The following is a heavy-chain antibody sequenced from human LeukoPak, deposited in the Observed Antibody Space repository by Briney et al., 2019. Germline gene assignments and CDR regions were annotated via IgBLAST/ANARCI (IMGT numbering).Heavy chain of an antibody. CDR3: GRDALVGYFSYYYMDV. V-gene: IGHV4-59*11. CDR1: AGPITSHY. J-gene: IGHJ6*03. Sequence: ASQTLSLTHTVSAGPITSHYWTWIRQSPVNGLEWIGDISNRGSTSYNPSLKSRVTISIDTSKGQFSLQLSSVTAADTAVYYCGRDALVGYFSYYYMDVWGKGPTVSVSS. CDR2: ISNRGST. D-gene: IGHD2-15*01.